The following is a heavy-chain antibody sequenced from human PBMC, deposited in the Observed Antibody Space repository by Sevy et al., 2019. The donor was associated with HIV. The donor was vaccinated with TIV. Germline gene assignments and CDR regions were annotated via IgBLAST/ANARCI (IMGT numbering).Heavy chain of an antibody. J-gene: IGHJ6*02. CDR1: GGTFSSYA. Sequence: ASVKVSCKASGGTFSSYAISWVRPAPGQGLEWMGGIIPIFGTANYAQKFQGRVTITADESTSTAYMELSSLRSEDTAVYYCARGAYDFWSLPYYYGMDVWGQGTTVTVSS. V-gene: IGHV1-69*13. CDR2: IIPIFGTA. CDR3: ARGAYDFWSLPYYYGMDV. D-gene: IGHD3-3*01.